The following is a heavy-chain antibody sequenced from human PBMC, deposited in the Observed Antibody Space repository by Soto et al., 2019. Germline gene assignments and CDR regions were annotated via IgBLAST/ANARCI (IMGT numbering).Heavy chain of an antibody. V-gene: IGHV1-2*02. CDR1: GYTFTGYY. CDR3: ASRRAEQLVDYYYYGMDV. Sequence: SVKVSCKASGYTFTGYYMHWVRQAPGQGLEWMGWINPNSGGTNYAQKFQGRVTMTRDTSISTAYMELSRLRSDDTAVYYCASRRAEQLVDYYYYGMDVWGQGTTVTVSS. J-gene: IGHJ6*02. CDR2: INPNSGGT. D-gene: IGHD6-6*01.